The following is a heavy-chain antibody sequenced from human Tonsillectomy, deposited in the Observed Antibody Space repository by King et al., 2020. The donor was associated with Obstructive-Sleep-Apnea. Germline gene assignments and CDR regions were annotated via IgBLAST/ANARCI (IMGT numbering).Heavy chain of an antibody. V-gene: IGHV3-30-3*01. J-gene: IGHJ3*01. CDR2: ISYDGSNE. Sequence: EQLVQSGGGVVQPGGSLRLSCAASGFTFSNFAVNWVRQAPGKGLEWVALISYDGSNEYYADSVKGRFTFSRDNSKNTLYLQMHSLRPEDSAVYYCARGSKDFDVWGQGTLVTVSS. CDR1: GFTFSNFA. CDR3: ARGSKDFDV. D-gene: IGHD1-26*01.